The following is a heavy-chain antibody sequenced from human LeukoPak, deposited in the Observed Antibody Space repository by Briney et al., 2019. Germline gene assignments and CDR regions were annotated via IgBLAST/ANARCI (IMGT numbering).Heavy chain of an antibody. CDR3: ARDRGEGYYFDY. J-gene: IGHJ4*02. CDR1: GYTFTSYY. V-gene: IGHV1-46*01. CDR2: INPGGGST. D-gene: IGHD3-10*01. Sequence: GASVKVSCKASGYTFTSYYMHWVRQAPGQGLEWMGGINPGGGSTSYAQKFQGRLTMTRDTSTSTVYMELSSLRSEDTAVYYCARDRGEGYYFDYWGQGTLVTVSS.